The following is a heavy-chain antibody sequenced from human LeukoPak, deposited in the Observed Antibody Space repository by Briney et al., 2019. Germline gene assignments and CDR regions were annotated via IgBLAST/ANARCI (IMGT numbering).Heavy chain of an antibody. CDR2: ISGSGGST. D-gene: IGHD6-19*01. CDR1: GFTFSSYA. J-gene: IGHJ4*02. Sequence: GGSLRLSCAASGFTFSSYAMSWVRQTPGKGLEWVSGISGSGGSTNYADSVKGRFTISRDNSKNTLYLQMNSLRGEDTAIYYCAKMPVSYSSGWSTFGYWGQGTLVTVSS. CDR3: AKMPVSYSSGWSTFGY. V-gene: IGHV3-23*01.